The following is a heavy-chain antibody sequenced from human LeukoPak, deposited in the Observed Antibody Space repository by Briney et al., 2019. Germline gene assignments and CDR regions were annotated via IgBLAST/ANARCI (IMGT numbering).Heavy chain of an antibody. V-gene: IGHV1-69*10. D-gene: IGHD3-3*01. CDR2: LIPILAIA. CDR1: GGAFSSYT. CDR3: ARDLSVLEWPSLPQGAFDI. Sequence: GASVKVSCKASGGAFSSYTISWVRQAPGQGLEWMGGLIPILAIANYAQKFQGRVTITADKSTSTAYMQLSSLRSEDTAVYYCARDLSVLEWPSLPQGAFDIWGQRTMVTVSS. J-gene: IGHJ3*02.